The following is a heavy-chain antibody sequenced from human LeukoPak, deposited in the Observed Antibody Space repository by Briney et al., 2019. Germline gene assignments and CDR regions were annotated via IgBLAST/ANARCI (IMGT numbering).Heavy chain of an antibody. CDR2: IIPIFGTA. V-gene: IGHV1-69*05. CDR3: ARGGVVAAPSRKYYYYYYMDV. CDR1: GGTFISYA. J-gene: IGHJ6*03. Sequence: SVTVSFKASGGTFISYAISWVRQAPGQGLERMGGIIPIFGTANYAQKFQGRVTITTDESTSTAYMELSSLRSEDTAVYYCARGGVVAAPSRKYYYYYYMDVWGKGTTVTVSS. D-gene: IGHD2-15*01.